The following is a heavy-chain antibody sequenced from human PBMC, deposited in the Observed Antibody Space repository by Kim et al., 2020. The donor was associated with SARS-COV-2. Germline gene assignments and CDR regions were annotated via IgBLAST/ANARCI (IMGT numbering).Heavy chain of an antibody. V-gene: IGHV4-34*04. Sequence: TPSHKSRATLSVDTSRNQFSLKPTAVTAAGTAVYYCARKGNGGFDYFDYWGQGTLVTVSS. CDR3: ARKGNGGFDYFDY. J-gene: IGHJ4*02. D-gene: IGHD3-10*01.